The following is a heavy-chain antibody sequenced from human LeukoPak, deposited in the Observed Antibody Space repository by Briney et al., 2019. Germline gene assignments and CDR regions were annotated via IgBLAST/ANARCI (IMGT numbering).Heavy chain of an antibody. Sequence: SVKVSCKASGGTFSSYAISWVRQAPGQGLEWMGGIIPIFGTANYAQKFQGRVTITADESTSTAYMELSSLRSEDTAVYYCAGGYSYGLYYFDYWAREPWSPSPQ. D-gene: IGHD5-18*01. CDR1: GGTFSSYA. J-gene: IGHJ4*02. V-gene: IGHV1-69*01. CDR3: AGGYSYGLYYFDY. CDR2: IIPIFGTA.